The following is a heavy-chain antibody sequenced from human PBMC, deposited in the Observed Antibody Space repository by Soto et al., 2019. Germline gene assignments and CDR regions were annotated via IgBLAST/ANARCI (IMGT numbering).Heavy chain of an antibody. J-gene: IGHJ4*02. CDR3: ARDQSSTSWHSCFDY. CDR1: GFTFSDYY. V-gene: IGHV3-11*01. CDR2: ISSSGSTI. D-gene: IGHD2-2*01. Sequence: GGSLRLSCAASGFTFSDYYMSWIRQAPGKGLEWVSYISSSGSTIYYADSVKGRFTISRDNAKNSLYLQMNSLRAEDTAVYYCARDQSSTSWHSCFDYWGQGTLVTVSS.